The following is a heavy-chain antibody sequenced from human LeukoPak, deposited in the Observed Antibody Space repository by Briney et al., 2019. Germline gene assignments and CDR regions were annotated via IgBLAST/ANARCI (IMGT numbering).Heavy chain of an antibody. D-gene: IGHD1-1*01. J-gene: IGHJ4*02. CDR2: IKYDESEK. CDR3: ARITTNGYFEY. Sequence: QPGGSLRLSCAASGFTFSSYAMGWVRQAPGKGLEWVASIKYDESEKHYVDSVKGRFTVSRDNAKNSLYLQMNNLRAEDTAVYFCARITTNGYFEYWGQGTLVTVSS. V-gene: IGHV3-7*01. CDR1: GFTFSSYA.